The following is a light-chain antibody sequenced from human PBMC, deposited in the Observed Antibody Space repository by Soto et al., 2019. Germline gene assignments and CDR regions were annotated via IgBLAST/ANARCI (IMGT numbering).Light chain of an antibody. J-gene: IGKJ1*01. CDR1: QSVSSSY. CDR2: VAS. V-gene: IGKV3-20*01. Sequence: EIVLTQSPGTLSLSPGERATLSCRASQSVSSSYLAWYQQKPGQAPRLLIYVASSSATGIPDRFSGSGSGTDFTLTISRVEPEDFAVYYCQQYGSPPWTFGQGTKVEIK. CDR3: QQYGSPPWT.